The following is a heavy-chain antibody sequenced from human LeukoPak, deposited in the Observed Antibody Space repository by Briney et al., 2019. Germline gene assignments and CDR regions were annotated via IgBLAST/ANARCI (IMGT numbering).Heavy chain of an antibody. CDR2: ILYSGTT. V-gene: IGHV4-59*08. CDR1: GGSISTYY. J-gene: IGHJ4*02. D-gene: IGHD5-12*01. Sequence: SETLSLTCTVSGGSISTYYWSWIRQPPGKELEWIGYILYSGTTNSNPSLKSRVTISVDTSKNQFSLKLTSVTAADTAVYYCARMGGYSGYATHWGQGTLVTVSS. CDR3: ARMGGYSGYATH.